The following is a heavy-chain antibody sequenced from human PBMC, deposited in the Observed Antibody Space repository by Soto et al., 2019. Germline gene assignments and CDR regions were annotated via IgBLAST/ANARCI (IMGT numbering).Heavy chain of an antibody. J-gene: IGHJ4*02. V-gene: IGHV1-18*01. CDR2: ISAYNGNT. Sequence: ASVKVSCKASGYTFTSYGISWVRQAPGQGLEWMGWISAYNGNTNYAQKFQGRVTMTEDTSTDTAYMELSSLGSEDTAVYYCATDMRQNYYDSSGHDYWGQGTLVTVSS. CDR3: ATDMRQNYYDSSGHDY. CDR1: GYTFTSYG. D-gene: IGHD3-22*01.